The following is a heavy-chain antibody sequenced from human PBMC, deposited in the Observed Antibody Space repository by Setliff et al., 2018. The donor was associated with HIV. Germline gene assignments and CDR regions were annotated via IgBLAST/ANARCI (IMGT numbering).Heavy chain of an antibody. CDR2: VYHSGST. J-gene: IGHJ6*02. CDR1: GASFSGYY. CDR3: ARGHCSGTNCYGVDYYGMDV. D-gene: IGHD2-2*01. Sequence: LSLTCAVYGASFSGYYWSWIRQPPGKGLEWIGSVYHSGSTYYNPSLKGRVTTSIDTSKNQFSLNLTSVTAADTAVYYCARGHCSGTNCYGVDYYGMDVWGQGTTVTVSS. V-gene: IGHV4-34*01.